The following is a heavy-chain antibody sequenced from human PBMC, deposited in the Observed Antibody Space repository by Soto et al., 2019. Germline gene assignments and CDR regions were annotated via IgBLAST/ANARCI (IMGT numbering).Heavy chain of an antibody. V-gene: IGHV4-39*01. CDR1: GECFSSSH. Sequence: SSETLSLTCAVYGECFSSSHWAWIRQPPEKGLQSIGSIYYRGNTYYNPSLKSRVTISEDTSKNQFSLKLSSVTAADTAVYYCERPYGYEVFDHWGQGTLVTSPQ. CDR3: ERPYGYEVFDH. J-gene: IGHJ4*02. CDR2: IYYRGNT. D-gene: IGHD5-18*01.